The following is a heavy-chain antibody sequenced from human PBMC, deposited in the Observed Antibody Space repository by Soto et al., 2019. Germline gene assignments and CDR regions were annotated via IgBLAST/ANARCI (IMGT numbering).Heavy chain of an antibody. J-gene: IGHJ6*02. CDR2: IKEDGSEK. V-gene: IGHV3-7*05. Sequence: EVQLVESGGGLVQPGGSLRLSCAASEFTFSSYWMNWVRQAPGKGLEWVANIKEDGSEKYYVDSVKGRFTISRDHGKKSLYLQMNSLRGDDTAVYYCARDLGAPGRGSAVGYYYHYGMDVWGQGTTVTVSS. CDR3: ARDLGAPGRGSAVGYYYHYGMDV. CDR1: EFTFSSYW. D-gene: IGHD2-2*01.